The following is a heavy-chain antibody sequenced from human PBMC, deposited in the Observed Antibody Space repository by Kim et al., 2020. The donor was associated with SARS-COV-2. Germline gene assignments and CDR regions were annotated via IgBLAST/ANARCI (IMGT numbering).Heavy chain of an antibody. Sequence: AKKFQGRVTMTRDTSISIAYMELSRLRSDVTAVYYCARDSDSGYVPYFDYWGQGTLVTVSS. CDR3: ARDSDSGYVPYFDY. V-gene: IGHV1-2*02. D-gene: IGHD5-12*01. J-gene: IGHJ4*02.